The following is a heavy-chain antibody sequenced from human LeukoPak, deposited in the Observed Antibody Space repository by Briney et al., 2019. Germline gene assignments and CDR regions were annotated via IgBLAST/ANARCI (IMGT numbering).Heavy chain of an antibody. Sequence: GGSLRLSCAASGFTFSSFTMNWVRQAPGKGLEWVSSISPSGQYTWNADSVKGRFTISRDNAKNSVYLQMNSLRDEDTGIYYCGRDFVGESGAGGPWGQRTLITVSS. CDR1: GFTFSSFT. J-gene: IGHJ5*02. CDR3: GRDFVGESGAGGP. V-gene: IGHV3-21*01. D-gene: IGHD3-10*01. CDR2: ISPSGQYT.